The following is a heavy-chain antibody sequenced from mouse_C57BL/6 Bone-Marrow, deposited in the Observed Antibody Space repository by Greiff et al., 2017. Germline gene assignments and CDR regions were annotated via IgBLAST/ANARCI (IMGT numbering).Heavy chain of an antibody. J-gene: IGHJ1*03. V-gene: IGHV5-12*01. CDR3: ARQGWYYYGSYWYFDV. CDR1: GFTFSDYY. Sequence: EVKLMESGGGLVQPGGSLKLSCAASGFTFSDYYMYWVRQTPEKRLAWVAYISHGGGSTYYPDTVTGRFTLSRDTAKNTLYLQMSRLKSEDTAMYYCARQGWYYYGSYWYFDVWGTGTTVTVSS. D-gene: IGHD1-1*01. CDR2: ISHGGGST.